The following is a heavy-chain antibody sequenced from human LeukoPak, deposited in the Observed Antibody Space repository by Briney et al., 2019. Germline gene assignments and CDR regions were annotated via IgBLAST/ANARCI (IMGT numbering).Heavy chain of an antibody. J-gene: IGHJ4*02. CDR1: GFTFTAHY. Sequence: ASVKVSGTTSGFTFTAHYMHWGRQAPGQGLEWMGWIKPDTGVTYYAQTFQGRFTMTVDVSISTVSMELTSLRSDDTAIYYCARDNNWGPDYWGQGTLVTVSS. D-gene: IGHD7-27*01. CDR3: ARDNNWGPDY. V-gene: IGHV1-2*02. CDR2: IKPDTGVT.